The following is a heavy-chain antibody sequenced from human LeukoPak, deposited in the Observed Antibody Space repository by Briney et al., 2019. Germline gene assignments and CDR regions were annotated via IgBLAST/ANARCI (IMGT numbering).Heavy chain of an antibody. Sequence: GGSLRLSCAASGFTFSSYWMSWVRQAPGKGLEWVANIKQDGSDKYYVDSVKGRFTISRDNAKNSLYLQMNSLRAEDTAVYYCAGSLGYCSAGSCFPFDYWGQGTLVTVSS. D-gene: IGHD2-15*01. J-gene: IGHJ4*02. CDR3: AGSLGYCSAGSCFPFDY. CDR2: IKQDGSDK. V-gene: IGHV3-7*05. CDR1: GFTFSSYW.